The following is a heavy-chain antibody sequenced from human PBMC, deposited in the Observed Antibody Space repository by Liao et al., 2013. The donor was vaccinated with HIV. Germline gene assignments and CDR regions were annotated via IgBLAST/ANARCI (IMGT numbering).Heavy chain of an antibody. CDR1: GGSISNYY. CDR3: ARSPPXSYGGNTWGYFDY. CDR2: IYYSGSA. V-gene: IGHV4-59*01. Sequence: QVQLQESGPGLVKPSETLSLTCTVSGGSISNYYWSWIRQSPGKGLEWIGYIYYSGSANYNPSLRSRVTISVDTSKNQFSLKLSSVTAADTAVYYCARSPPXSYGGNTWGYFDYWGQGTLVTVSS. J-gene: IGHJ4*02. D-gene: IGHD4-23*01.